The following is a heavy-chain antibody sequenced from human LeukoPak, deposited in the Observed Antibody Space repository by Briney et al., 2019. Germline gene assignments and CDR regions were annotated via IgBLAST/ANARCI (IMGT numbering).Heavy chain of an antibody. Sequence: PSETLSLTCTVSGGSISSYYWSWIRQPPGKGLEWIGFIYYSGSTNYNPSLKSRVTISVDTSKNQFFLNLRSVTAADTAVYYCASGYCTNGVCYPFDYWGQGTLVTVSS. V-gene: IGHV4-59*01. CDR2: IYYSGST. CDR1: GGSISSYY. CDR3: ASGYCTNGVCYPFDY. J-gene: IGHJ4*02. D-gene: IGHD2-8*01.